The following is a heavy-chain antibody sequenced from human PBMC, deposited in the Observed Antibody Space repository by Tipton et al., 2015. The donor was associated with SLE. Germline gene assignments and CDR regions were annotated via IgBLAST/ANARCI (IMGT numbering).Heavy chain of an antibody. D-gene: IGHD6-19*01. CDR2: INGGNGRT. V-gene: IGHV1-3*01. CDR1: GYSFNVYS. J-gene: IGHJ4*02. Sequence: QSGAEVKKPGASVKVSCKASGYSFNVYSVQWVRQAPGQGLEWMGWINGGNGRTQYSQKFLDRLTFTRDTSATTAYMELDSLTSEDTAIYFCAREGAVALDYWGQGTLVTVSP. CDR3: AREGAVALDY.